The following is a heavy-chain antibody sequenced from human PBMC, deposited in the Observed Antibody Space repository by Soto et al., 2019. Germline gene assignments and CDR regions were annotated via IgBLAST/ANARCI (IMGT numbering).Heavy chain of an antibody. CDR1: GGSISSSSYY. CDR3: ARLSDSGWYPFDY. CDR2: IYYSGST. J-gene: IGHJ4*02. D-gene: IGHD6-19*01. Sequence: QLQLQESGPGLVKPSETLSLTCTVSGGSISSSSYYWGWIRQPPGKGLEWIGSIYYSGSTYYNPSLKSRVTISVDTSKNQFYLKLSSVTAADTAVYYCARLSDSGWYPFDYWGQGTLVTVSS. V-gene: IGHV4-39*01.